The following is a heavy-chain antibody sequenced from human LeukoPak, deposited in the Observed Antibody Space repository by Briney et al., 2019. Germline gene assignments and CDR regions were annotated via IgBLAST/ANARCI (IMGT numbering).Heavy chain of an antibody. D-gene: IGHD3-3*01. CDR1: GFTVSSNY. V-gene: IGHV3-66*02. CDR3: ARDSGDYDFWSGYFDY. Sequence: GGSLRLSCAASGFTVSSNYMSWVRQAPGKGLEWVSVIYSGGGTYYADSVKGRFTISRDNSKNTLYLQMNSLRAEDTAVYYCARDSGDYDFWSGYFDYWGQGTLVTVSS. J-gene: IGHJ4*02. CDR2: IYSGGGT.